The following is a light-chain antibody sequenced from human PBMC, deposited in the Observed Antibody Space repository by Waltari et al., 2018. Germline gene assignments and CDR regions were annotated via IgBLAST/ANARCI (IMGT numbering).Light chain of an antibody. CDR1: SSDVGGYNY. CDR2: DVS. V-gene: IGLV2-8*01. CDR3: SSYAGSNNLV. Sequence: QSALTQPPSASGSPEQSVTISCTGTSSDVGGYNYVSCYQQHPGKAPKLMIDDVSKRPSGVPDRFSGSKSGNTASLTVSVLQVEDEADYYCSSYAGSNNLVFGGGTKLTVL. J-gene: IGLJ2*01.